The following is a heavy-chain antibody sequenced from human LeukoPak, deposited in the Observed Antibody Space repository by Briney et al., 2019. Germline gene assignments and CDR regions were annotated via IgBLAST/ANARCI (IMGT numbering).Heavy chain of an antibody. CDR1: GFTFSSYG. D-gene: IGHD3-10*01. J-gene: IGHJ5*02. CDR3: ANGYGSENFEFDP. Sequence: GGSLRLSCAASGFTFSSYGMYWVRQAPGKGLEGVAFIRYYGSNNYCGDSVRGRFTISRENSKNTLYLHINTLRGGYRSVLYFANGYGSENFEFDPWGQGTLVIVSS. CDR2: IRYYGSNN. V-gene: IGHV3-30*02.